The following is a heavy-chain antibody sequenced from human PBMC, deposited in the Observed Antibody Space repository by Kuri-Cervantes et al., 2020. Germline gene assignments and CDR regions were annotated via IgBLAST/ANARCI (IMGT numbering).Heavy chain of an antibody. Sequence: GESLKISCAASGFTFSSYSMNWVRQAPGKGLEWVSSISSSSSYIYYADSVKGRFTISRDNAKNSLYLQMNSLRAEDTALYYCARGTLYCTNGVCYPFDYWGQGTLVTVSS. CDR3: ARGTLYCTNGVCYPFDY. V-gene: IGHV3-21*04. CDR1: GFTFSSYS. J-gene: IGHJ4*02. CDR2: ISSSSSYI. D-gene: IGHD2-8*01.